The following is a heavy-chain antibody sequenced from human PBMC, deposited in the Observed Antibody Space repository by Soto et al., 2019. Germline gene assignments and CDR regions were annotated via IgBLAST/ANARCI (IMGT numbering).Heavy chain of an antibody. CDR1: GDRVSSNSAA. J-gene: IGHJ4*02. V-gene: IGHV6-1*01. Sequence: XLSXXXXXSGDRVSSNSAAWNWIRXSPSXXXXXXXRTYYRXXXXXXXXXXXXXXITINPDTSKNQFSLQLNSVTPEDTAVYYCARDLLPSTYYYGSGSYNSFDYWGQGTLVTVSS. CDR2: TYYRXXXXX. D-gene: IGHD3-10*01. CDR3: ARDLLPSTYYYGSGSYNSFDY.